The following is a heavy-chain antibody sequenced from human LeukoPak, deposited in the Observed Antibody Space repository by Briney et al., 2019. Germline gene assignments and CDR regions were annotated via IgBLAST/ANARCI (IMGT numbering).Heavy chain of an antibody. CDR2: IYTSGST. D-gene: IGHD6-13*01. V-gene: IGHV4-4*07. Sequence: SETLSLTCTVSGGSISSYYWSWIRQPAGKGREWIGRIYTSGSTNYNPSLKNRVTMSVDTSKNRFSLKLSSVTAADTAVYYCARTDPIAHDAFDIWGQGTMVTVSS. CDR3: ARTDPIAHDAFDI. J-gene: IGHJ3*02. CDR1: GGSISSYY.